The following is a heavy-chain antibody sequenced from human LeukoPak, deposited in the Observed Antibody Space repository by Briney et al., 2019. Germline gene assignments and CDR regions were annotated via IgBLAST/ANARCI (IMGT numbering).Heavy chain of an antibody. J-gene: IGHJ3*02. CDR2: ISWNSGDI. CDR1: GFQFDDFV. V-gene: IGHV3-9*01. D-gene: IGHD3-10*01. CDR3: AKEDYYYGSGSYYKSSFSGAFDI. Sequence: PGGSLRLSCAASGFQFDDFVMHWVRQSPGKGLEWVAGISWNSGDIGYVDYVKGRFTISRDNAKNSVDLQMNSVRPEDTAVYYCAKEDYYYGSGSYYKSSFSGAFDIWGQGTMVTVSS.